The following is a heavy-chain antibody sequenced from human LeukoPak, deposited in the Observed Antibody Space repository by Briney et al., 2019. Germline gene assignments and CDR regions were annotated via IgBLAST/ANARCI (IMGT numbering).Heavy chain of an antibody. J-gene: IGHJ4*02. CDR3: ARRPTNGRVDY. CDR2: IYPGDSDT. CDR1: GYSFTTYW. V-gene: IGHV5-51*01. Sequence: GESLKISCKSSGYSFTTYWIGWERLMPGKGLEWMGIIYPGDSDTRYSPSFQGQVTISADKSISTAYLQWSSLKASDTAMYYCARRPTNGRVDYWGQGTLVTVSS.